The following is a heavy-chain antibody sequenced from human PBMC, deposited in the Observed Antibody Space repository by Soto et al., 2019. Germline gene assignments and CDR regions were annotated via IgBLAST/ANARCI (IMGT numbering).Heavy chain of an antibody. J-gene: IGHJ4*02. V-gene: IGHV4-30-4*01. Sequence: QVQLQESGPGLVKPSQTLSLTCTVSGDSVSGGDSYWSWIRQPPGKALEWIGYTSFSGHTAYTPSLKSRVTISVDMSKSQFSPRLTSVTAADTAIYYCVRGGNPYHYDTSGYYYWGQGTLVTVSS. CDR1: GDSVSGGDSY. CDR2: TSFSGHT. CDR3: VRGGNPYHYDTSGYYY. D-gene: IGHD3-22*01.